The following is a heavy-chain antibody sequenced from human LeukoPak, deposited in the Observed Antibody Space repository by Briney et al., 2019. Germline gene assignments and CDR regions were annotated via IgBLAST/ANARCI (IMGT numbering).Heavy chain of an antibody. V-gene: IGHV3-53*01. D-gene: IGHD3-3*01. CDR2: LQRDGTT. J-gene: IGHJ4*02. CDR1: GFTVSSNT. Sequence: GGSLRLSCAASGFTVSSNTVIWVRQAPGKGLEWVSVLQRDGTTYYKDSVEGRFTISRDNSKNSLYLQMNTLRPEDTAVYYCARERQNKDFWSGGDYWGQGTLVTVSS. CDR3: ARERQNKDFWSGGDY.